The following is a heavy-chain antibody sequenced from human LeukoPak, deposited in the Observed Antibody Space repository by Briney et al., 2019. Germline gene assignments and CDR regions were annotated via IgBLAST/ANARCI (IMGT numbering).Heavy chain of an antibody. D-gene: IGHD3-10*01. J-gene: IGHJ4*02. CDR2: ISYDGSNK. CDR3: ARRYGSGDY. Sequence: GGSLRLSCAASGFTFSSYAMHWVRQAPGKGLEWVAVISYDGSNKYYADSVKGRFTISRDNSKNTLYLQMNSLRAEDTAVYYCARRYGSGDYWGQGTLVTVSS. V-gene: IGHV3-30-3*01. CDR1: GFTFSSYA.